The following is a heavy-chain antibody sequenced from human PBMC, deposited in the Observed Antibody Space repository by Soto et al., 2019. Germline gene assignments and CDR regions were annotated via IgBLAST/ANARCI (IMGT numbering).Heavy chain of an antibody. V-gene: IGHV4-4*02. CDR3: SIDGNDYDTCGLACDI. CDR1: GGSIRSSNW. Sequence: SLTCAVSGGSIRSSNWWSWVSPPPGKGQEWIWEIYHRGSTNNNPSLKSRFTILVDKSKNQFSLKLSSVTASDTAVYYCSIDGNDYDTCGLACDIWGQGTMVTVSS. CDR2: IYHRGST. D-gene: IGHD3-22*01. J-gene: IGHJ3*02.